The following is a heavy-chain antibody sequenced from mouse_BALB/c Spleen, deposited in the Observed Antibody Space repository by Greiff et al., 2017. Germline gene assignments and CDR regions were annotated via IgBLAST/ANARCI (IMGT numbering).Heavy chain of an antibody. CDR1: GFTFSSYG. CDR2: INSNGGST. Sequence: DVKLVESGGGLVQPGGSLKLSCAASGFTFSSYGMSWVRQTPDKRLELVATINSNGGSTYYPDSVKGRFTISRDNAKNTLYLQMSSLKSEDTAMYYCARDFAYYGSSGFAYWGQGTLVTVSA. V-gene: IGHV5-6-3*01. D-gene: IGHD1-1*01. CDR3: ARDFAYYGSSGFAY. J-gene: IGHJ3*01.